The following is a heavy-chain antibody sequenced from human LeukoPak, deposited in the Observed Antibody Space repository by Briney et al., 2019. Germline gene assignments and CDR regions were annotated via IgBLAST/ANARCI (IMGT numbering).Heavy chain of an antibody. CDR1: GFTFSSYA. V-gene: IGHV3-23*01. CDR3: AKLVAVAGRNY. J-gene: IGHJ4*02. CDR2: ISGSGGST. D-gene: IGHD6-19*01. Sequence: PGGSLRLSCAASGFTFSSYAMSWVRQAPGKGLEWVSDISGSGGSTYYADSVKGRFTFSRDNSKNTLYLQMNSLRAEDTAVYYCAKLVAVAGRNYWGQGTLVTVSS.